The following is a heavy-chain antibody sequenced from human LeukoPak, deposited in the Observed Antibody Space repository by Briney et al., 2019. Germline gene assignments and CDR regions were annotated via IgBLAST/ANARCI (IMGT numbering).Heavy chain of an antibody. CDR3: AAAGASNGGAFDI. CDR2: LYGGGGT. V-gene: IGHV3-53*01. CDR1: GFIVSSNY. J-gene: IGHJ3*02. D-gene: IGHD6-13*01. Sequence: GGSLRLSCAASGFIVSSNYMSWVRQAPGKGLECVSVLYGGGGTYYADSVKGRFTISRDKSKNTLYLQMNSLGAEDTAVYYCAAAGASNGGAFDIWGQGTMVTVSS.